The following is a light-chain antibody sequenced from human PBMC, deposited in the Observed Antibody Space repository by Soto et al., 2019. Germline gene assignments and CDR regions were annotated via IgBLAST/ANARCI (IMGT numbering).Light chain of an antibody. CDR1: SSNIGSNY. J-gene: IGLJ3*02. Sequence: CSGSSSNIGSNYVYWYQQLPGTAPKLLIYRNNQRPSGVPDRFSGSKSGTSASLAISGLRSEDEADYYCAAWDDSLSGRVFGGGTKLTVL. CDR2: RNN. CDR3: AAWDDSLSGRV. V-gene: IGLV1-47*01.